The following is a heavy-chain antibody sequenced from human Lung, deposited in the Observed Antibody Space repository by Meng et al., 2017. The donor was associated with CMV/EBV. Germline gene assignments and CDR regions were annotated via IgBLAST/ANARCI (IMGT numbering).Heavy chain of an antibody. CDR2: ISYDGSNK. J-gene: IGHJ4*02. V-gene: IGHV3-30*04. CDR3: APLGTSSADPPN. Sequence: SCAASGFTFSSYAMHWVRQAPGKGLEWVAVISYDGSNKYYADSVKGRFTISRDNSKNTLYLQMNSLRAEDTAVYYCAPLGTSSADPPNWGPGTRV. D-gene: IGHD6-19*01. CDR1: GFTFSSYA.